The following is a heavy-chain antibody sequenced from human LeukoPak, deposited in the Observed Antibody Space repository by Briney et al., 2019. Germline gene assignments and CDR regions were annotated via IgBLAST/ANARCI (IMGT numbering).Heavy chain of an antibody. CDR2: INTDGSST. CDR1: GFTFSSYW. J-gene: IGHJ4*02. V-gene: IGHV3-74*01. CDR3: ARVGQQLAFDY. Sequence: GGSLRLSCAASGFTFSSYWMHWVRQAPGKGLVWVSRINTDGSSTSYADSVKGRFTISRDNAKNTLYLQMNSLRAEDTAVYYCARVGQQLAFDYWGQGTLVTVSP. D-gene: IGHD6-13*01.